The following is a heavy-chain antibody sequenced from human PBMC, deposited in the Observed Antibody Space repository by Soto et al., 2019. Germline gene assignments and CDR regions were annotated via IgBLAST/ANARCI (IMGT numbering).Heavy chain of an antibody. D-gene: IGHD3-3*02. CDR2: IFYLGSS. V-gene: IGHV4-39*01. CDR1: GDSIISSDFY. CDR3: ARHSLALRKNNWFDP. J-gene: IGHJ5*02. Sequence: SETLSLTCTVSGDSIISSDFYWGWVRQPPGKGLEWIGSIFYLGSSYYNPSLKSRVTMSVDTSKNQFSLRLRSVTAADTALYFCARHSLALRKNNWFDPWGQGIMVTVS.